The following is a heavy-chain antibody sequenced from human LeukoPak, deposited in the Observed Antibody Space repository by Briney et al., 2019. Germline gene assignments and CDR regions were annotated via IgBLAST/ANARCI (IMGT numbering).Heavy chain of an antibody. CDR3: ARGMDARYQLLYSPWFDP. CDR2: IKQDGSEK. CDR1: GFTFSSYW. D-gene: IGHD2-2*02. V-gene: IGHV3-7*01. Sequence: GGSLRLSCAASGFTFSSYWMSWVRQAPGKGLEWVANIKQDGSEKYYVDSVKGRFTISRDNAKNSLYLQMNSLRAEDTAVYYCARGMDARYQLLYSPWFDPWGQGTLVTVSS. J-gene: IGHJ5*02.